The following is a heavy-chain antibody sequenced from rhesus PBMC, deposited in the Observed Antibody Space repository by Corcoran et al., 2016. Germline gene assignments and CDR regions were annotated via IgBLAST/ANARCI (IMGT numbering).Heavy chain of an antibody. Sequence: QVQRQESGPGLVKPSEHLSLTCAASGGSISRSTWWSGYRTPPGKGLEWLGYISGSSGSTYYNPSRKSRVTISTDTSKNQFSLKLSSVTAADTAVYYCGRRGNSGWSVFDYWGQGVLVTVSS. CDR3: GRRGNSGWSVFDY. J-gene: IGHJ4*01. CDR1: GGSISRSTW. V-gene: IGHV4-65*01. D-gene: IGHD6S26*01. CDR2: ISGSSGST.